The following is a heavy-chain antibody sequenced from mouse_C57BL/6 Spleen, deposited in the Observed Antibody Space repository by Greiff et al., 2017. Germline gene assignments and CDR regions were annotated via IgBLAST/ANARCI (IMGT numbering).Heavy chain of an antibody. CDR2: FYPGSGSI. J-gene: IGHJ2*01. D-gene: IGHD1-1*01. V-gene: IGHV1-62-2*01. CDR3: ARPEESANYGSSSPMDY. CDR1: GYTFTEYT. Sequence: QVHVKQSGAELVKPGASVKLSCKASGYTFTEYTIHWVKQRSGQGLEWIGWFYPGSGSIKYNENFKDKATLTADKSARTVYMELSRLTSEDSAVYFCARPEESANYGSSSPMDYWGQGTTLTVSS.